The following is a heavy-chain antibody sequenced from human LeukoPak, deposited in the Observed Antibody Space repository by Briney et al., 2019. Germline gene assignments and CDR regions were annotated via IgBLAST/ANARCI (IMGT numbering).Heavy chain of an antibody. CDR2: INPTSGGT. CDR1: GYTFTNSY. D-gene: IGHD3-10*01. J-gene: IGHJ4*02. V-gene: IGHV1-2*02. Sequence: GASVKVSCKASGYTFTNSYMHWVRQAPGQGLEWMGLINPTSGGTNYAQRFQGRVTMTRDTSISTAYMELTSLRSDDTAVYYCARDALLLWFGKPPLDYWGQGTQVTVSS. CDR3: ARDALLLWFGKPPLDY.